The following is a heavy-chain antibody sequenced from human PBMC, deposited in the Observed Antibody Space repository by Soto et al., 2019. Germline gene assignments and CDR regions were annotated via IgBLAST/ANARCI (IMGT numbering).Heavy chain of an antibody. CDR2: INHSGST. Sequence: SETLSLTCAVYGGSFSGYYWSWIRQPPGKGLEWIGEINHSGSTNYNPSLKSRLTISVDTSKNQFSLKLSSVTAADTAVYYCARGDFNGDSDYWGQGTLVTVSS. V-gene: IGHV4-34*01. CDR3: ARGDFNGDSDY. CDR1: GGSFSGYY. D-gene: IGHD3-3*01. J-gene: IGHJ4*02.